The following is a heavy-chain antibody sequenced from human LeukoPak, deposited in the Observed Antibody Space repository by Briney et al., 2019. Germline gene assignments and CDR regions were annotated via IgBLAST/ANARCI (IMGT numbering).Heavy chain of an antibody. CDR1: GGTFSNYA. D-gene: IGHD1-1*01. CDR2: MNPNSGNT. CDR3: ARVPQRNVRYWYYYMDV. J-gene: IGHJ6*03. V-gene: IGHV1-8*02. Sequence: ASVKVSCKASGGTFSNYAISWVRQAPGQGLEWMGWMNPNSGNTGYAQKFQGRVTMTRNTSISTAYMELSSLRSEGTAVYYCARVPQRNVRYWYYYMDVWGKGTTVTISS.